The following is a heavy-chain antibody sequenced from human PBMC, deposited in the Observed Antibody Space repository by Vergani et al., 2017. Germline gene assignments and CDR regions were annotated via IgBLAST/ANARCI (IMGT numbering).Heavy chain of an antibody. Sequence: EVQLLESGGGLVQPGGSLRLSCAASGFTFSNYAMSWVRQAPGKGLEWVSAISGSGGNTYYADSVKGRVTIFRDNSKNTLYLQMSSLRAEDTAVYYCAKDSVDSTMMVVVHFDYWGQGTLVTDSS. J-gene: IGHJ4*02. CDR3: AKDSVDSTMMVVVHFDY. CDR1: GFTFSNYA. CDR2: ISGSGGNT. V-gene: IGHV3-23*01. D-gene: IGHD3-22*01.